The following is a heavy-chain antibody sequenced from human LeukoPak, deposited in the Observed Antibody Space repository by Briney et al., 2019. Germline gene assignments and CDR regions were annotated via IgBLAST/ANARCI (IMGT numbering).Heavy chain of an antibody. CDR2: FDPGDGET. D-gene: IGHD4-23*01. J-gene: IGHJ3*02. CDR3: APANVYGGFAYEAFDI. CDR1: GYTLTELS. Sequence: GVSVRDCCKVSGYTLTELSMHRVRQAAGRGLEWMGGFDPGDGETIYAQKFQGTVPMPEDTSTDTAYMELSSLRSEDTALYYCAPANVYGGFAYEAFDIWGQGTMVTVSS. V-gene: IGHV1-24*01.